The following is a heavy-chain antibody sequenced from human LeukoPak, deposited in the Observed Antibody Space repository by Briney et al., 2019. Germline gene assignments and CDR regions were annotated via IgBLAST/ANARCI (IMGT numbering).Heavy chain of an antibody. CDR3: ARVWPYDSSGPPFDY. CDR1: GFTVSSNY. J-gene: IGHJ4*02. D-gene: IGHD3-22*01. V-gene: IGHV3-66*01. CDR2: IYRGVSI. Sequence: GGSLRLSCAAAGFTVSSNYMTWVRQAPGKGLEWVSVIYRGVSIYYADSVKGRFTISRDNSKNTLDLQMNSLRAEDTAVYFCARVWPYDSSGPPFDYWGQGTLVTVSS.